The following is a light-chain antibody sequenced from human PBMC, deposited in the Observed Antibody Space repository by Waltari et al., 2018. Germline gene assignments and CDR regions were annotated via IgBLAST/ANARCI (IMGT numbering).Light chain of an antibody. J-gene: IGLJ2*01. Sequence: QSVLTQPPSASGTPGQRVTISCSGSSSNIRSNYVYWYQQLPGTTPKLLFYRNNQRPSGVPDRFSGSKSGTSASLAISGLRSEDEAVYYCASWDASLSGGVVFGGGTKLTVL. V-gene: IGLV1-47*01. CDR2: RNN. CDR1: SSNIRSNY. CDR3: ASWDASLSGGVV.